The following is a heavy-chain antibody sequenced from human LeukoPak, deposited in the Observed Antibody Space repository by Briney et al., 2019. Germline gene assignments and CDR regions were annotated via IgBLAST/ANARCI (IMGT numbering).Heavy chain of an antibody. Sequence: GGSLRLSCAASGFTFRTYGMHWVRQAPGKGLEWVASIRYDGSDKYYAGAVKGRFTISRDNSKSTLYLQMNSLRAEDTAVYYCAKAQKRDILTGYYTAFDSWGQGTPVTVSS. CDR1: GFTFRTYG. CDR3: AKAQKRDILTGYYTAFDS. CDR2: IRYDGSDK. D-gene: IGHD3-9*01. V-gene: IGHV3-30*02. J-gene: IGHJ4*02.